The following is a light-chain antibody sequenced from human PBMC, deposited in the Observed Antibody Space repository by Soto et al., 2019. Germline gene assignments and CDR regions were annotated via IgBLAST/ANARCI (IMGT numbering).Light chain of an antibody. J-gene: IGKJ1*01. CDR2: KAS. Sequence: DIQMTQSPSTLSASVGDRVTVTCRASQSIEKWLAWYQQKPGKAPKLLMYKASLLQSGIPSRFSGSGSGTEFTLTISSLQSDDVASYYCQQYSKYPWTFGQGTKVEV. CDR1: QSIEKW. V-gene: IGKV1-5*03. CDR3: QQYSKYPWT.